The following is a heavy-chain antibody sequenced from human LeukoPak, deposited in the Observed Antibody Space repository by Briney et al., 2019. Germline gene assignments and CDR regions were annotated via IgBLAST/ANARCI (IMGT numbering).Heavy chain of an antibody. Sequence: SGGSLRLSCAASGFTFSGSAMHWVRQASGKGLEWVGRVRSKANSYATTYAASVKGRFTISRDDSKNTAYLQMNSLKAEDTAISYCTRYNVGFDYWGQGTLVTFSS. D-gene: IGHD1-14*01. CDR2: VRSKANSYAT. CDR1: GFTFSGSA. CDR3: TRYNVGFDY. V-gene: IGHV3-73*01. J-gene: IGHJ4*02.